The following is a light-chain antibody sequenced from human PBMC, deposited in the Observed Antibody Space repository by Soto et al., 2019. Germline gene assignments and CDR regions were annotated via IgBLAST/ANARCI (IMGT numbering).Light chain of an antibody. V-gene: IGLV2-8*01. CDR1: KNDIGVYDF. CDR2: EVV. Sequence: QSVRTQPPSASGSPGQSVTISCTGTKNDIGVYDFVSWYQHHPGKAPRLIIYEVVQRPSGVPDRFSASKSGNTASLTVSGLQAVDDADYFGKSYAGSNTYVFGSGTKLTV. J-gene: IGLJ1*01. CDR3: KSYAGSNTYV.